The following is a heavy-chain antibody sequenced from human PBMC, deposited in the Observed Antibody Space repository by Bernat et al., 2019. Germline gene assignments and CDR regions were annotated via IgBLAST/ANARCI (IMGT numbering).Heavy chain of an antibody. D-gene: IGHD2-2*01. CDR2: IYYSGST. CDR3: ATLTLGYCSSTSCYFDY. V-gene: IGHV4-39*01. Sequence: QLQLQELGPGLVKPSETLSLTCTVSGGSISSSSYYLGWIRQPPGKGLEWIGSIYYSGSTYYNPSLKSRVTISVDTSKNQFSLKLSSVTAADTAVYYGATLTLGYCSSTSCYFDYWGQGTLVTVSS. CDR1: GGSISSSSYY. J-gene: IGHJ4*02.